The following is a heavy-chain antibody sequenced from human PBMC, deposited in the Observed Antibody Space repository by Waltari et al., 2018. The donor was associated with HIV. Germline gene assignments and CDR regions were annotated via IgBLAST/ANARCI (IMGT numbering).Heavy chain of an antibody. CDR1: EFSLNTSGMS. Sequence: QVTLRESGPALVKPTQTLTLTCTFAEFSLNTSGMSVIWIRQPPGKALKWLARLDWYDKKYFNTSVKTRLTLSKVFSKNQVVLTMTNMDPVDTATYYCARIVDYGDYVDSWGQGTLVTVSS. CDR3: ARIVDYGDYVDS. D-gene: IGHD4-17*01. CDR2: LDWYDKK. V-gene: IGHV2-70*15. J-gene: IGHJ4*02.